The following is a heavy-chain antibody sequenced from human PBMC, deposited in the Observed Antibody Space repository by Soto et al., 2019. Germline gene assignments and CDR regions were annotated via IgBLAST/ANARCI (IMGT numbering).Heavy chain of an antibody. CDR1: GFTFNTCG. D-gene: IGHD2-15*01. J-gene: IGHJ6*02. CDR3: ARIDCTGGSCRPYSYYDMDV. CDR2: IWYDGSYK. V-gene: IGHV3-33*01. Sequence: GGSLRLSCAASGFTFNTCGMHWVRQAPGKGLEWVAVIWYDGSYKYYADAVKGRFTISRDNSRKTMYLQMNSLRAEDTAVYFCARIDCTGGSCRPYSYYDMDVWGQGTTVTVSS.